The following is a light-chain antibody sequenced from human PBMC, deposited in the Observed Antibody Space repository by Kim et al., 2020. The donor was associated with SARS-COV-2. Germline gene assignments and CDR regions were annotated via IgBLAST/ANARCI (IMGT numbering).Light chain of an antibody. V-gene: IGKV3-15*01. Sequence: EIVMTQSPATLSVSPGERATLSCRASQSVSSNLAWYQQKPGQAPSLLIYGASTRPTGIPARFSGSGSGTEFTLTISSLQSEDFAVYYCKQYNNWPPLTFGGGTKVDIK. J-gene: IGKJ4*02. CDR2: GAS. CDR1: QSVSSN. CDR3: KQYNNWPPLT.